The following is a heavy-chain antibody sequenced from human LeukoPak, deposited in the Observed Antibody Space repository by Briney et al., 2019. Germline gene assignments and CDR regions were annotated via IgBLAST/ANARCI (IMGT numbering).Heavy chain of an antibody. J-gene: IGHJ3*02. V-gene: IGHV3-23*01. CDR2: ISGSGGST. Sequence: GGSLRLSCAASGFTFSTYAMSWVRQAPGKGLEWVSAISGSGGSTYYADSVKGRSTISRDNSKNTLYLQMNSLRAEDTAVYYCAKCVWFGELPHDAFDMWGQGTMVTVSS. CDR1: GFTFSTYA. D-gene: IGHD3-10*01. CDR3: AKCVWFGELPHDAFDM.